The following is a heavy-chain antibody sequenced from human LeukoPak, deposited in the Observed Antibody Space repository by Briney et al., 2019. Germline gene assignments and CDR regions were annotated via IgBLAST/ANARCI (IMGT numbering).Heavy chain of an antibody. D-gene: IGHD3-9*01. J-gene: IGHJ3*02. CDR3: ARAPTYDILTGYYNVGAFDI. V-gene: IGHV3-53*04. Sequence: TYYADSVKGRFTISRHNSKNTLYLQMNSLRAEDTAVYYCARAPTYDILTGYYNVGAFDIWGQGTMVXVSS. CDR2: T.